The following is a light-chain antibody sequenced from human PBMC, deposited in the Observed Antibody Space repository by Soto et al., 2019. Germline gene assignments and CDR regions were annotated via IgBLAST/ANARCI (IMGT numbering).Light chain of an antibody. CDR1: SRDVGSYKL. J-gene: IGLJ2*01. CDR2: EDN. CDR3: CSYAGSTTYVV. Sequence: QSALTQPASVSGSPGQSITISCTGTSRDVGSYKLVSWYQQHPGKAPKLMIYEDNKRPSGVSNRFSGSKSGNTASLTISGLQAEDEADYYCCSYAGSTTYVVFGGGTKLTVL. V-gene: IGLV2-23*01.